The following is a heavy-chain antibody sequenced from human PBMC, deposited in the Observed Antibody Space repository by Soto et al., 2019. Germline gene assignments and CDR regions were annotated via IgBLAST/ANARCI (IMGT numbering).Heavy chain of an antibody. V-gene: IGHV3-21*01. CDR2: IGSNSAYI. J-gene: IGHJ5*02. D-gene: IGHD6-13*01. CDR3: TRDASRDSSARGWFDP. Sequence: PGGSLRLSCAACGFTFRSFTMNWVRQAPGKGLEWVSTIGSNSAYIYYTDALRGRFTISRDNAKNSLHLQMNSLRAEDTAVYYCTRDASRDSSARGWFDPWGPGTLVTVSS. CDR1: GFTFRSFT.